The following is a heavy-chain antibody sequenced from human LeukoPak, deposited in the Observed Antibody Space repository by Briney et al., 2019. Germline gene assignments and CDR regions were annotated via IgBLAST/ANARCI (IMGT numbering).Heavy chain of an antibody. CDR2: INPSGGST. V-gene: IGHV1-46*01. D-gene: IGHD1-14*01. J-gene: IGHJ6*03. CDR3: ARSSGRSPNRDYMDV. Sequence: GASVKVSCKASGNTFTSYYMHWVRQAPGQGLEWMGIINPSGGSTGYAQKFQGRVTMTRDTSTSTVYMELSSLRSDDTAVYYCARSSGRSPNRDYMDVWSKGTTVTISS. CDR1: GNTFTSYY.